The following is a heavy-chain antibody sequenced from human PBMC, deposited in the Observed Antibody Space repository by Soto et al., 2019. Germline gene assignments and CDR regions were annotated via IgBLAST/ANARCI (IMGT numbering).Heavy chain of an antibody. J-gene: IGHJ4*02. CDR1: GASINTYY. CDR2: IHNSGTT. V-gene: IGHV4-59*01. D-gene: IGHD3-10*01. Sequence: SETLSLTCTVSGASINTYYWAWSRQPPGKGLEWIGYIHNSGTTDYNPSLKSRVTMSVDTSKSQFSLKLSSVTAADTAVYYCARDYGAGSYGIDYWGQGTLVNVAS. CDR3: ARDYGAGSYGIDY.